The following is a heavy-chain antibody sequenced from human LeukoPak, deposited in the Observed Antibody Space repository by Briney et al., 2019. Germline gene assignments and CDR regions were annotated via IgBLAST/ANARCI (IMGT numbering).Heavy chain of an antibody. Sequence: ASVKVSCKASGYTFTSYAMNWVRQAPGQGLEWMGWINTNTGNPTYAQGFTGRFVFSLDTSVSTAYLQISSLKAEDTAVYYCARVPQGVAAYYYYYMDVWGKGTTVTVSS. D-gene: IGHD6-19*01. CDR3: ARVPQGVAAYYYYYMDV. J-gene: IGHJ6*03. CDR2: INTNTGNP. V-gene: IGHV7-4-1*02. CDR1: GYTFTSYA.